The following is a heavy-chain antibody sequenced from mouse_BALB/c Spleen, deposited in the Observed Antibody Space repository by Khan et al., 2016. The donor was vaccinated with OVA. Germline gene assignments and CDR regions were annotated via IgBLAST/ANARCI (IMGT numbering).Heavy chain of an antibody. J-gene: IGHJ2*01. CDR1: GFTFTDYY. CDR2: IAKKADGYRT. Sequence: EVELVESGGGLVQPGGSLRLSCATSGFTFTDYYMTWVRQPPGEALEWFGFIAKKADGYRTEYSASVKGRFTISRDTSQTILYLQMTTLRAEDSATYYCVRDRVGSYFDYWGQGTTLTVSS. CDR3: VRDRVGSYFDY. V-gene: IGHV7-3*02. D-gene: IGHD1-3*01.